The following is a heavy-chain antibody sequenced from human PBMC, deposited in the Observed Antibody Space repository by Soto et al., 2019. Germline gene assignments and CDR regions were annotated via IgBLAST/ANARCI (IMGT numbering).Heavy chain of an antibody. J-gene: IGHJ4*02. V-gene: IGHV3-21*03. CDR3: ARAQGFGENDFDY. D-gene: IGHD3-10*01. Sequence: EVQLVESGGDLVKPGGSLRLSCADSGFTFSSYSMNWVRQAPGKGLEWVSSISSSSSYIYYADSLKDRFTISRDNAKNSLYLQMNSLRAEETAVYYCARAQGFGENDFDYWGQGTLVTVST. CDR2: ISSSSSYI. CDR1: GFTFSSYS.